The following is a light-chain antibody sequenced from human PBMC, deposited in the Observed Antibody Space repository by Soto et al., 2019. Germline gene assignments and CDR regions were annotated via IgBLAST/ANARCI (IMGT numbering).Light chain of an antibody. V-gene: IGKV3-11*01. CDR3: QQRSDWPPIT. Sequence: IVLPQSPATLSSSPGDRVTLPCRASQSVANFLAWYQQKPGQAPRLLIYDASIRASGIPARFSGSGSGTDFTLTISSLEPEDFAVYYCQQRSDWPPITFGQGTRLEIK. CDR2: DAS. CDR1: QSVANF. J-gene: IGKJ5*01.